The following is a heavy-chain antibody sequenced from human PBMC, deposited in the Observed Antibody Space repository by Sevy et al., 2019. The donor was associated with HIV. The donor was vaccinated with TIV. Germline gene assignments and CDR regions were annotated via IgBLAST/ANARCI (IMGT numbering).Heavy chain of an antibody. CDR3: ASNYYGSGRSDAFDI. D-gene: IGHD3-10*01. CDR1: GFTFSSYE. J-gene: IGHJ3*02. CDR2: ISSSGSTI. Sequence: GGSLRLSCAASGFTFSSYEMNWVRQAPGKGLEWVSYISSSGSTIYYAHSVKGRFTISRDNAKNSLYLQMNSLRAEDTAVYYCASNYYGSGRSDAFDIWGQGTMVTVSS. V-gene: IGHV3-48*03.